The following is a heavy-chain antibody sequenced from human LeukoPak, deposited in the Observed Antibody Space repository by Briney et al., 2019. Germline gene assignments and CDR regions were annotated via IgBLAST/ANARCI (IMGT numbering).Heavy chain of an antibody. CDR1: GGSSSGYY. D-gene: IGHD4-17*01. V-gene: IGHV4-34*01. CDR3: ARALSTVTTYFDS. Sequence: SETLSLTCAVDGGSSSGYYWSWIRQPPGKGLEWIGEINPTGSTNYNPSLKSRVTISADTSKSQFSLDLSSVTAADTAVFYCARALSTVTTYFDSWGQGTLVTVSS. CDR2: INPTGST. J-gene: IGHJ4*02.